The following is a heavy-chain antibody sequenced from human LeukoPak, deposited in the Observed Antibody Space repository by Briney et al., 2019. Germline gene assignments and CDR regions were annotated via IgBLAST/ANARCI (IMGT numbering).Heavy chain of an antibody. D-gene: IGHD6-13*01. CDR1: GGSFSGYY. CDR3: ARWSYRSSWYNWFDP. Sequence: PSETLSLTCAVYGGSFSGYYWSWIRQPPGKGLEWIGEINHSGSNNYNPSLKSRVTISVDTSKNQFSLKLSSVTAADTAVYYCARWSYRSSWYNWFDPWGQGTLVTVSS. V-gene: IGHV4-34*01. J-gene: IGHJ5*02. CDR2: INHSGSN.